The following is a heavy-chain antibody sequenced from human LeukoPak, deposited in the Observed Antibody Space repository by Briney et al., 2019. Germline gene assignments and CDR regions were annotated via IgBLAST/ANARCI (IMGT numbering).Heavy chain of an antibody. D-gene: IGHD3-3*01. CDR1: GGSISSGGYY. V-gene: IGHV4-30-2*01. CDR3: ARGNYDFWSGYYTWFDP. Sequence: PSQTLSLTCTVSGGSISSGGYYWSWIRQPPGKGLEWIGYIYHSGSTYYNPSLKSRVTISVDRSKNQFSLKLSSVTAADTAVYYCARGNYDFWSGYYTWFDPWGQGTLVTVSS. CDR2: IYHSGST. J-gene: IGHJ5*02.